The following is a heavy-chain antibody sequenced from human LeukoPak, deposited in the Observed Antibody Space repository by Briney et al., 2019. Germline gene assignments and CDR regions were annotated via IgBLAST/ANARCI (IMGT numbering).Heavy chain of an antibody. J-gene: IGHJ4*02. CDR1: GVSISSYY. D-gene: IGHD2-2*01. Sequence: SETLSLTCTVSGVSISSYYWSWIRQPPGKGLEWIGYIYYSGSTNYNPSLKSRVTISVDTSKNQFSLKLSSVTAADTAVYYCAGGSRYCSSTSCYYYWGQGTLVTVSS. CDR2: IYYSGST. CDR3: AGGSRYCSSTSCYYY. V-gene: IGHV4-59*01.